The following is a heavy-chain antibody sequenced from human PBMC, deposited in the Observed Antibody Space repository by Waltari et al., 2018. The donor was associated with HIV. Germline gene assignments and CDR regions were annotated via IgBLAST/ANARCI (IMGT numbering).Heavy chain of an antibody. CDR1: GFTFSSYS. Sequence: EVQLVESGGGLVKPGGSLRLSCSASGFTFSSYSMNWVRQAPGKGLEWVSAISSSSSYIYYADSVKGRFTISRDNAKNSLYLQMNSLRAEDTAVYYCARGTYSGYDYGDAFDIWGQGTMVTVSS. CDR3: ARGTYSGYDYGDAFDI. V-gene: IGHV3-21*01. J-gene: IGHJ3*02. CDR2: ISSSSSYI. D-gene: IGHD5-12*01.